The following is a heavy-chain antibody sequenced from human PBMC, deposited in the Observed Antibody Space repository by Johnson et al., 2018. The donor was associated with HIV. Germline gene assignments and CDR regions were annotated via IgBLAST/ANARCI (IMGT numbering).Heavy chain of an antibody. D-gene: IGHD3-16*01. CDR2: ISYDGNNK. Sequence: QVQLVESGGGVVQPGRSLRLSCAASGFTFSSYGMHWVRQAPGQGLAWVAVISYDGNNKYYADSVKGRFTISRDNSKNTLYLQMNSLRSENTAVYYCAKPPSMGADAFDVWGQGTMVTVSS. CDR3: AKPPSMGADAFDV. J-gene: IGHJ3*01. CDR1: GFTFSSYG. V-gene: IGHV3-30*18.